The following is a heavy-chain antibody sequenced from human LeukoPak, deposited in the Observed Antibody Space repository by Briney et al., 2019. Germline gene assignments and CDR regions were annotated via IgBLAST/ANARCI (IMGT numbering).Heavy chain of an antibody. CDR3: ARDQDIVVVPAAMGILWDYYGMDV. CDR1: GYTFTSYY. V-gene: IGHV1-46*01. D-gene: IGHD2-2*01. Sequence: ASVNVSCKSSGYTFTSYYMHWVRQAPGQGLEWVGIINPSGGSTSFAQKFEGRVTMIRGTSTNTVYMELRSRRCEDTAVYYCARDQDIVVVPAAMGILWDYYGMDVWGQGTTVTVSS. J-gene: IGHJ6*02. CDR2: INPSGGST.